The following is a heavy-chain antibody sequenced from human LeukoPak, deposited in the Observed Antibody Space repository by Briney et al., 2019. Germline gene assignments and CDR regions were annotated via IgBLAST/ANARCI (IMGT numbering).Heavy chain of an antibody. Sequence: ASVKVSCKASGYTFTSYGISWVRQAPGQGLEWMGWISAYNGNTNYAQKLQGRVTMTTDTSTSTAYMELRSLRSDDTAVYYCARDKPVVPVANLTWSAPGGQGTLATVPS. CDR2: ISAYNGNT. J-gene: IGHJ5*02. CDR1: GYTFTSYG. V-gene: IGHV1-18*04. CDR3: ARDKPVVPVANLTWSAP. D-gene: IGHD2-2*01.